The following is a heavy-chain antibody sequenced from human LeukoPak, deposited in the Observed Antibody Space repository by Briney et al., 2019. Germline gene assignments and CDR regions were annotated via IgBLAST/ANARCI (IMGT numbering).Heavy chain of an antibody. V-gene: IGHV1-3*01. CDR1: GYTFTSYA. J-gene: IGHJ6*02. D-gene: IGHD3-10*01. Sequence: ASVKVSCKASGYTFTSYAMHWVRQAPGQRLEWMGWINGGNGDAKYSQKFQGRVTIIRDTSASTAYMELSSLRSEDTAVYYCASQGGLLWFGELSGGMDVWGQGTTVTVSS. CDR3: ASQGGLLWFGELSGGMDV. CDR2: INGGNGDA.